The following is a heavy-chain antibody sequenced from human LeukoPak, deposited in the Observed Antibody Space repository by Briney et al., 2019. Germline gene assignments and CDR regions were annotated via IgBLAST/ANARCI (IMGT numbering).Heavy chain of an antibody. CDR1: GGSISSYY. Sequence: SETLSLTCTVSGGSISSYYWSWIRQPPGEGLEWSGYIYYSGSTNYNPSLKSRVTISVDTSKNQFSLKLNSVTAADTAVYYCARGKSIIHYYYYGMDVWGQGTTVTVSS. J-gene: IGHJ6*02. D-gene: IGHD3-16*01. CDR3: ARGKSIIHYYYYGMDV. V-gene: IGHV4-59*01. CDR2: IYYSGST.